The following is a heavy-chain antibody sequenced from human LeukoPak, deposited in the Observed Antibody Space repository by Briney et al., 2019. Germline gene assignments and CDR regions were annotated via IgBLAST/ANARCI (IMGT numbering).Heavy chain of an antibody. CDR1: GYSFTSYW. D-gene: IGHD2-15*01. V-gene: IGHV5-51*01. CDR3: VLGYCSGGSCWEGWFDP. J-gene: IGHJ5*02. Sequence: GESLKISCKGSGYSFTSYWIGWVRQVPGKGLEWMGIIYSGDSDTRYSPSFQGQVTISADKSISTAYLQWSSLKASDTAMYYCVLGYCSGGSCWEGWFDPWGQGTLVTVSS. CDR2: IYSGDSDT.